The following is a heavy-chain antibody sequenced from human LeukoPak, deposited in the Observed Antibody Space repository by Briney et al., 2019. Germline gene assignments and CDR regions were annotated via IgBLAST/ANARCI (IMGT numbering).Heavy chain of an antibody. V-gene: IGHV3-23*01. D-gene: IGHD3-10*01. CDR1: GFTFNNYA. J-gene: IGHJ5*02. Sequence: GGSLRLSCAASGFTFNNYAMTWVRQAPGKGLEWVSSITVGGYTHYADSVKGRFTTSRDNSKNTLYLQMNSLRAEDTAVYYCAKGSPYYYGSGKENWFDPWGQGTLVTVSS. CDR2: ITVGGYT. CDR3: AKGSPYYYGSGKENWFDP.